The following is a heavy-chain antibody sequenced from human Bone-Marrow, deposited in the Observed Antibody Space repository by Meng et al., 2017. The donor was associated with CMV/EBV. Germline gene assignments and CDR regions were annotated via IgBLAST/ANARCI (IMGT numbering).Heavy chain of an antibody. CDR3: CRVDKSGYPAFAV. J-gene: IGHJ3*01. Sequence: GSLRLSCAVYGGSFSGYYWSWIRQPPGKGLEWIGEINHSGSTNYNPSLKSRVTISVDTSKNQFSLKLSSVTAADTAVYYCCRVDKSGYPAFAVWGQGTEVTVSS. V-gene: IGHV4-34*01. D-gene: IGHD3-3*01. CDR1: GGSFSGYY. CDR2: INHSGST.